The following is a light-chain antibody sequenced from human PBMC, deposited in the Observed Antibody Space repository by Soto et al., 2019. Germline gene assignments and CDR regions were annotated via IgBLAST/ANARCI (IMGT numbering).Light chain of an antibody. CDR2: DAS. Sequence: DIQMTQSPSTLSASVGDRVTITCRASQSISSWLAWYQQKPGKAPKLLIYDASSLESGVPSRFSGSGSGTEFTLTSSILQPDDFATYYCQQYNSYSLTFGQGTKVEIK. V-gene: IGKV1-5*01. CDR1: QSISSW. J-gene: IGKJ1*01. CDR3: QQYNSYSLT.